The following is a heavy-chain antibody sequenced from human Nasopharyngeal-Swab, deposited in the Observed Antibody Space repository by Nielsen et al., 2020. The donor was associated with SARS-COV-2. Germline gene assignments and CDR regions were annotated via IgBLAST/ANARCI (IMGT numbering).Heavy chain of an antibody. CDR3: ARAEAFERAFEV. Sequence: GGSLRLSCVASGFSFSSFTMNWVRQAPGKGLEWVSTFVTGSQDKHYADSVMGRFTVSRDTAKNSLYLQMNSLRAEDTAVYYCARAEAFERAFEVWGQGTVVTVSS. D-gene: IGHD1-1*01. V-gene: IGHV3-21*01. CDR1: GFSFSSFT. J-gene: IGHJ3*01. CDR2: FVTGSQDK.